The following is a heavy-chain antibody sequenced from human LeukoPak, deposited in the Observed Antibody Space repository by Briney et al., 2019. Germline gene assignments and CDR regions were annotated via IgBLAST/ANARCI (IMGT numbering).Heavy chain of an antibody. CDR1: GGSFSGYY. J-gene: IGHJ4*02. CDR2: INHSGST. V-gene: IGHV4-34*01. Sequence: SETLSLTCAVYGGSFSGYYWSWIRQPLGKGLEWIGEINHSGSTNYNPSLKSRVTISVDTSKNQFSLKLSSVTAADTAVYYCARAGYSSGWYGAGGFYFDYWGQGTLVTVSS. CDR3: ARAGYSSGWYGAGGFYFDY. D-gene: IGHD6-19*01.